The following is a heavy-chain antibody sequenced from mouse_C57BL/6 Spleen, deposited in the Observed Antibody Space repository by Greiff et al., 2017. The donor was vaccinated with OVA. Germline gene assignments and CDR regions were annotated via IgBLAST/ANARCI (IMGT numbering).Heavy chain of an antibody. CDR3: ARHDYAGYYAMDY. CDR2: ISNGGGST. V-gene: IGHV5-12*01. J-gene: IGHJ4*01. D-gene: IGHD2-4*01. Sequence: EAQVVESGGGLVQPGGSLKLSCAASGFTFSDYYMYWVRQTPEKRLEWVAYISNGGGSTYYPDTVKGRFTISRDNAKNTLYLQMSRLKSEDTAMYYCARHDYAGYYAMDYWGQGTSVTVSS. CDR1: GFTFSDYY.